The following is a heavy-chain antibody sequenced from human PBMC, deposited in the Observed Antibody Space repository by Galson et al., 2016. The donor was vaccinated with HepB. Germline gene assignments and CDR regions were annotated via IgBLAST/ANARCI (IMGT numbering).Heavy chain of an antibody. Sequence: SLRLSCAGSGFIFSSYAMSWVRQAPGKGLEWVSGISASGGSTEYADSVKGRFTISRDNSKNTLFLQMNSLRAEDTAVYYCAKRRGDNEFDYWGQGTPVTVSS. CDR2: ISASGGST. D-gene: IGHD3-10*01. V-gene: IGHV3-23*01. J-gene: IGHJ4*02. CDR3: AKRRGDNEFDY. CDR1: GFIFSSYA.